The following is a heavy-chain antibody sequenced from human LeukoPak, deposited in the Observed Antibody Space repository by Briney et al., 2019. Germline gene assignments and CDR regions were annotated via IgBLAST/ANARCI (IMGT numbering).Heavy chain of an antibody. CDR3: ACLKTTVTTGGYYYYYGMDV. CDR2: IYYSGST. J-gene: IGHJ6*02. V-gene: IGHV4-59*08. Sequence: VKPSETLSLTCTVSGGSISSSYWSWTRQPPGKGLEWIGYIYYSGSTNYNPSLKSRVTISVDTSKNQFSLKLSSVTAADTAVYHCACLKTTVTTGGYYYYYGMDVWGQGTTVTVSS. CDR1: GGSISSSY. D-gene: IGHD4-17*01.